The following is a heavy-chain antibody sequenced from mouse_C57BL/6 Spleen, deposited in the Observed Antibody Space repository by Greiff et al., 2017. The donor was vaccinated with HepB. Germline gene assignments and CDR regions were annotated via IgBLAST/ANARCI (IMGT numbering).Heavy chain of an antibody. J-gene: IGHJ1*03. CDR3: ARYKGIYYDYGGYFDV. D-gene: IGHD2-4*01. CDR1: GFTFTDYY. CDR2: IRNKANGYTT. V-gene: IGHV7-3*01. Sequence: EVKVVDSGGGLVQPGGSLSLSCAASGFTFTDYYMSWVRQPPGKALEWLGFIRNKANGYTTEYSASVKGRFTISRDNSQSILYLQMNALRAEDSATYYCARYKGIYYDYGGYFDVWGTGTTVTVSS.